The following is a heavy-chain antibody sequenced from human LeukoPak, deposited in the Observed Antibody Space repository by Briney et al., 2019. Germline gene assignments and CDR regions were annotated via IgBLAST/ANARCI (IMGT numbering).Heavy chain of an antibody. J-gene: IGHJ4*02. Sequence: SQTLSLTCTVSGGSISSGDYYWSWIRQPPGKGLEWIGYIYYSGSTYYNPSLKSRVTISVDTSKNQFSLKLSSVTAADTAVYYGASLRLRYFDWTNRNDYWGQGTLVTVSS. D-gene: IGHD3-9*01. CDR3: ASLRLRYFDWTNRNDY. CDR1: GGSISSGDYY. V-gene: IGHV4-30-4*08. CDR2: IYYSGST.